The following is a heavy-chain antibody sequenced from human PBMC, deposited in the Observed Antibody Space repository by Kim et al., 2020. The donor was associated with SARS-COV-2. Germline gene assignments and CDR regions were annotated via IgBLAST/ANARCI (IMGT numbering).Heavy chain of an antibody. CDR3: ARIIFGESPDNDY. V-gene: IGHV4-39*01. D-gene: IGHD3-3*01. CDR1: GGSISSSSYY. J-gene: IGHJ4*02. CDR2: IYYSGST. Sequence: SETLSLTCTVSGGSISSSSYYWGWIRQPPGKGLEWIGSIYYSGSTYYNPSLKSRVTISVDTSKNQFSLKLSSVTAADTAVYYCARIIFGESPDNDYWGQGTLVTVSS.